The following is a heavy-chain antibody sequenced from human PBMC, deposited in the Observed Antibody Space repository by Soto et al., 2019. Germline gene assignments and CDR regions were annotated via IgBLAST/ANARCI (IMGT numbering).Heavy chain of an antibody. Sequence: SETLSLTCTVSSASISSTNYTWGWIRQPPGKGLEWIGSIYYSGSTYYNPSLKSRVTTSVDTSKNQFSLKLSSVTAADTAVYYCARHYAVVLYHFDYWGLGTLVTVSS. D-gene: IGHD2-15*01. CDR2: IYYSGST. CDR3: ARHYAVVLYHFDY. V-gene: IGHV4-39*01. CDR1: SASISSTNYT. J-gene: IGHJ4*02.